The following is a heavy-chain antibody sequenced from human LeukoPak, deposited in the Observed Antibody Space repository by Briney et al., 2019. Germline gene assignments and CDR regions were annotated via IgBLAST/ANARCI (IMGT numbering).Heavy chain of an antibody. CDR2: TYYRSKWYN. V-gene: IGHV6-1*01. CDR1: GDSVSSNSAA. CDR3: ARGNRTHSSSSRGTWFDP. J-gene: IGHJ5*02. D-gene: IGHD6-6*01. Sequence: SQTLSLTCAISGDSVSSNSAAWNWIRQSPSRGLEWLGRTYYRSKWYNDYAVSVKSRITINPDTSKNQFSLQLNSVTPEDTAVYYCARGNRTHSSSSRGTWFDPWGQGTLVTVSS.